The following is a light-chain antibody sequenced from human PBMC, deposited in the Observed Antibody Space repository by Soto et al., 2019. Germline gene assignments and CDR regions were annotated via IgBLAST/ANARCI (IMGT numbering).Light chain of an antibody. Sequence: QSVLTQPPSASGTSGQRVTISCSGSSANIGGNAVNWYQQLPGTTTKLLIYSNNQWPSGVPDRFSGSKSGTSASLAISGLQSEDEADYYCAAWDDSMSGYVFGTGTKLTVL. CDR3: AAWDDSMSGYV. CDR2: SNN. V-gene: IGLV1-44*01. J-gene: IGLJ1*01. CDR1: SANIGGNA.